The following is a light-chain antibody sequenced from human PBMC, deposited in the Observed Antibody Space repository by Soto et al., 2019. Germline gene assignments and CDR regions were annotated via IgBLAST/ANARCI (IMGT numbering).Light chain of an antibody. J-gene: IGKJ4*01. Sequence: DIQMTQSPSTLSASVGDRVTITCRASQSISSWLAWYQQKLGRAPRLLIYDASSLESGVPSRFSGSGYGTEFTLTISSLQPDDVATYYCHQYNTYSALTFGGGTKVDIK. CDR2: DAS. V-gene: IGKV1-5*01. CDR3: HQYNTYSALT. CDR1: QSISSW.